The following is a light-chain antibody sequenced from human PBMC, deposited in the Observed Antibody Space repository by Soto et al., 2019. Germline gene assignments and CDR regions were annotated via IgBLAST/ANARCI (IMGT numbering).Light chain of an antibody. CDR2: DVN. V-gene: IGLV2-11*01. CDR3: QSYDSSLTSHV. Sequence: QSALTQPRSLSGSPGQSVTISCTGTSNDVGGYNFVSWYQQHPGKVPKLIIYDVNIRPSGVPDRFSASKSGITASLTISGLQAEDEADYYCQSYDSSLTSHVFGTGTKVTV. CDR1: SNDVGGYNF. J-gene: IGLJ1*01.